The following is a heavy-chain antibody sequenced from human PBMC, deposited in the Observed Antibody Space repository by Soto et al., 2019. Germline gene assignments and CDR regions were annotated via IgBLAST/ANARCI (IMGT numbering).Heavy chain of an antibody. CDR2: ISAYNGNT. V-gene: IGHV1-18*01. CDR3: ARDLLHCSSTSCLKNFDY. Sequence: ASVKVSGKASGYTFTSYGISWVRQAPGQGLEWMGWISAYNGNTNYAQKLEGRVTMTTDTSTSTAYMELRSLRSDDTAVYYCARDLLHCSSTSCLKNFDYWGQGTLVTVSS. CDR1: GYTFTSYG. D-gene: IGHD2-2*01. J-gene: IGHJ4*02.